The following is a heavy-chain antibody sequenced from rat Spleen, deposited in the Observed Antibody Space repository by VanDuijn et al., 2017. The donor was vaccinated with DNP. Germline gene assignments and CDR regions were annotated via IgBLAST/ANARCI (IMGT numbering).Heavy chain of an antibody. D-gene: IGHD1-6*01. Sequence: EVQLVESGGDLVQPGRSLKLSCVASGFTVYNYWMTWIRQVPGKGLEWVASITSGGGSTYYPASLQGRFTISRDNAQNTLYLQMNSLKSEDTATYYCARMYTTDYAWGQGTSVTVSS. CDR1: GFTVYNYW. CDR3: ARMYTTDYA. V-gene: IGHV5-31*01. J-gene: IGHJ4*01. CDR2: ITSGGGST.